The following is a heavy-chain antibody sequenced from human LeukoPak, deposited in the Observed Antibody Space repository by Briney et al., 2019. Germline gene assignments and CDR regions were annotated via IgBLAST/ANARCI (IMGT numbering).Heavy chain of an antibody. V-gene: IGHV3-23*01. CDR3: AKETSSRNFVTIDC. J-gene: IGHJ4*02. CDR2: ITGDGGGT. D-gene: IGHD1-7*01. Sequence: GSLRLSCAASGFTFRSYVMSWVRQTPGKGLEWVSAITGDGGGTNHADSVKGRFTISRDNSKNTLYLQMNSLRVGDTAIYYCAKETSSRNFVTIDCWGQGALVTVSS. CDR1: GFTFRSYV.